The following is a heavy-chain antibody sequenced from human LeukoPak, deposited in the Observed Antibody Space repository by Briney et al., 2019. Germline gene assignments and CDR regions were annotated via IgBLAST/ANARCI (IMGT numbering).Heavy chain of an antibody. CDR3: ARDRREGFDCSSTSCPYYYSGMDV. D-gene: IGHD2-2*01. CDR2: ISLSSTYT. CDR1: GFTFSDYY. J-gene: IGHJ6*02. Sequence: PRGSLRLSCAASGFTFSDYYMSWIRQAPGKGLEWVSYISLSSTYTNYADSVKGRFTISRDNSKNSLYLQMSSLRAEDTAVYYCARDRREGFDCSSTSCPYYYSGMDVWGQGTTVTVSS. V-gene: IGHV3-11*06.